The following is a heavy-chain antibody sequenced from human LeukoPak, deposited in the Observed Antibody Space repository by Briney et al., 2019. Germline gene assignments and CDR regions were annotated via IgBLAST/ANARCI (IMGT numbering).Heavy chain of an antibody. CDR2: IYSGGST. V-gene: IGHV3-53*01. D-gene: IGHD1-26*01. J-gene: IGHJ6*02. CDR3: ARDYNSGSYFYYGMDV. CDR1: GLTVSSNY. Sequence: GGSLRLSCAASGLTVSSNYMSWVRQAPGKGLEWVSVIYSGGSTYYADSVKGRFTISRDNSKNTLYLQMNSLRAEDTAVYYCARDYNSGSYFYYGMDVWGQGTTVTVSS.